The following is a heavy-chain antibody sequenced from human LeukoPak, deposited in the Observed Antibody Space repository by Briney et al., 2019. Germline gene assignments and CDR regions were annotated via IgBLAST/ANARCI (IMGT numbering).Heavy chain of an antibody. J-gene: IGHJ6*03. CDR1: GYTFNSYG. V-gene: IGHV1-18*01. D-gene: IGHD3-10*01. CDR2: ISAYNGNT. CDR3: ARGGYSTGSRSYYYYMDV. Sequence: GASVKVSCKASGYTFNSYGISWVRQAPGQGLEWMGWISAYNGNTNYAQKLQGRVTMTTDTSTSTAYLELRSLRSDDTAVYYCARGGYSTGSRSYYYYMDVWGKGTTVTISS.